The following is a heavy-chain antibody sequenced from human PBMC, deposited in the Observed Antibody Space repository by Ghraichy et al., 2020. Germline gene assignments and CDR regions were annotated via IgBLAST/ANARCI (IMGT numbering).Heavy chain of an antibody. Sequence: SETLSLTCAVSGGSVSSSYFYWAWIRQPPGKGLEWIGSIYYSGSTFYNPSLKSRVTISVDTSRNHFSLRLSSVTAADTAVYSCARRWGELIAFDSWGQGILVTVSS. J-gene: IGHJ4*02. CDR3: ARRWGELIAFDS. CDR2: IYYSGST. CDR1: GGSVSSSYFY. D-gene: IGHD1-7*01. V-gene: IGHV4-39*02.